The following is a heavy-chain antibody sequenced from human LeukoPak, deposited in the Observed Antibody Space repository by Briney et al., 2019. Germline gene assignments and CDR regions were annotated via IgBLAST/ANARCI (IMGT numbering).Heavy chain of an antibody. J-gene: IGHJ4*02. CDR2: IYYSGST. V-gene: IGHV4-39*07. Sequence: SETLSLTCTVSGGSISTSSHYWVWIRQPPGKGLEWIGTIYYSGSTYYNPSLKSRVTISVDTSKNQFSLKLSSVTAADTAVYYCARELTYYYDSSGYYDYWGQGTLVTVSS. CDR1: GGSISTSSHY. CDR3: ARELTYYYDSSGYYDY. D-gene: IGHD3-22*01.